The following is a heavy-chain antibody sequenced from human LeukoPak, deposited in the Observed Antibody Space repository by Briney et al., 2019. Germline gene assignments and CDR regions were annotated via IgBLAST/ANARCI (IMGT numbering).Heavy chain of an antibody. CDR3: ARSYSSGWELDY. V-gene: IGHV5-51*01. Sequence: GESLKISCKGSGYSFSIHWIAWVRQMPGRGLEWMGIIYPYDSDTRFSPSLQGQVTISVDKSINTAYLQWGSLKASDTAMYYCARSYSSGWELDYWGQGTLVTVSS. J-gene: IGHJ4*02. CDR1: GYSFSIHW. D-gene: IGHD6-19*01. CDR2: IYPYDSDT.